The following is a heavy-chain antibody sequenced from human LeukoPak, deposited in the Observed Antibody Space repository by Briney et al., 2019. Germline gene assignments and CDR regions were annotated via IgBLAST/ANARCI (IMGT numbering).Heavy chain of an antibody. V-gene: IGHV3-11*01. CDR3: ARGENYYDSSGYWANYFDY. D-gene: IGHD3-22*01. CDR1: GFTFSDYY. CDR2: ISSSGSTI. Sequence: GGSLRLSCAASGFTFSDYYMSWIRQAPGKGLEWVSYISSSGSTIYYADSVKGRFTISRDNAKNSLYLQMNSLRAEDTAAYYCARGENYYDSSGYWANYFDYWGQGTLVTVSS. J-gene: IGHJ4*02.